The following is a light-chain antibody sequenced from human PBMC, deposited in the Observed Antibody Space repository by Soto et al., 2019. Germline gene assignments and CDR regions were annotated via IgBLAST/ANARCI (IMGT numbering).Light chain of an antibody. V-gene: IGLV4-69*01. CDR3: QTWGTGIQV. J-gene: IGLJ2*01. CDR2: LNSDGSH. Sequence: QLVLTQSPSASASLGASVKLTCTLSSGHSNYAIAWHQQQPEKGSRYLMKLNSDGSHNKGDGIPDRFSGSSSGAERFLTISSLQSEDEADYYCQTWGTGIQVFGGGTQLTVL. CDR1: SGHSNYA.